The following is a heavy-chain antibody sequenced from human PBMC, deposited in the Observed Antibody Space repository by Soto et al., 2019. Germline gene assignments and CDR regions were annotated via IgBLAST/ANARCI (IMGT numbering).Heavy chain of an antibody. CDR1: GGRFSSYA. Sequence: SVQLCCEACGGRFSSYAISWVRQAPGQGLEWMGGIIPIFGTANYAQKFQGRVTITADESTSTAYMELSSLRSEDTAVYYCARERGYYDSSGYYTYYFDYWGQGTLVTVSS. CDR2: IIPIFGTA. V-gene: IGHV1-69*01. CDR3: ARERGYYDSSGYYTYYFDY. D-gene: IGHD3-22*01. J-gene: IGHJ4*02.